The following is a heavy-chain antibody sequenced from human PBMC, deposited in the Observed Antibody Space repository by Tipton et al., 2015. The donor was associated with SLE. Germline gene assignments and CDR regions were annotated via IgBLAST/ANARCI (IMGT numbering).Heavy chain of an antibody. Sequence: TLSLTCAVYGGSFSGYYWTWIRQPAGKGLEWLGRIHTSGGTSYNPSLEGRVTISMDTSKNQFSLNLSSVTASDTAVYFCTRAEFSSNWYMYWHFDLWGRGTLVTVSS. J-gene: IGHJ2*01. D-gene: IGHD6-13*01. CDR3: TRAEFSSNWYMYWHFDL. CDR1: GGSFSGYY. V-gene: IGHV4-59*10. CDR2: IHTSGGT.